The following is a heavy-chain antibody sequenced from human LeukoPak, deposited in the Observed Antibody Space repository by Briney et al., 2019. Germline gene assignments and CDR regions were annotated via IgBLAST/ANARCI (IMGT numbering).Heavy chain of an antibody. D-gene: IGHD3-3*01. Sequence: SETLSLTCTVSGGSISSYYWGWIRQPPGKGLEWIGYIYYSGSTNYNPSLKSRVTITVDTSKNQFSLKLSSVTAGDTAVYYCARGWYYDFWSGYPRDYYYGMDVWGQGTTVTVSS. J-gene: IGHJ6*02. CDR2: IYYSGST. CDR3: ARGWYYDFWSGYPRDYYYGMDV. V-gene: IGHV4-59*01. CDR1: GGSISSYY.